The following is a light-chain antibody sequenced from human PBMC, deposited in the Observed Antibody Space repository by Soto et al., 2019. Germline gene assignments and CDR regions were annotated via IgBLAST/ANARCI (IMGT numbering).Light chain of an antibody. V-gene: IGKV3-20*01. CDR3: QQYGNSPVT. CDR1: ESVTKNF. Sequence: EIVLTQSPGTLSLSPGERATLSCWASESVTKNFLAWYQQKPGQSPRLLMYGAAYRPTGIPDRFSGSGSGAEFTLTISRLEPEDFAVYYCQQYGNSPVTFGPGTTVDVK. J-gene: IGKJ3*01. CDR2: GAA.